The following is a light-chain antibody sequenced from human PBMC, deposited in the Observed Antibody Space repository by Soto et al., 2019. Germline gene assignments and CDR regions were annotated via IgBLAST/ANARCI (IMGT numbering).Light chain of an antibody. Sequence: AIQMTQSPSSLSASVGDRVTITCRASQDIRNDLGWYQEKPRQAPKLLIYAASNLQSGVPSRFSGSGSGPDFTLTISSMQPEDFATYYCLQDYNYPWTFGQGTKVEV. V-gene: IGKV1-6*01. CDR3: LQDYNYPWT. J-gene: IGKJ1*01. CDR2: AAS. CDR1: QDIRND.